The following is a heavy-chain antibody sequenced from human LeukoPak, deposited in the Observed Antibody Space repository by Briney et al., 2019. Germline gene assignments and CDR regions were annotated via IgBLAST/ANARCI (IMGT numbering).Heavy chain of an antibody. CDR2: MSEDGRNE. V-gene: IGHV3-30*14. J-gene: IGHJ4*02. CDR1: GFAFTGYA. CDR3: ARFGFGELLYYFDY. D-gene: IGHD3-10*01. Sequence: PGRSLRLSCTASGFAFTGYAMHWVRQAPGKGLEWVALMSEDGRNEKYADSVKGRFTISRDNSKNTLYLQMNSLRAEDTAVYYCARFGFGELLYYFDYWGQGTLVTVSS.